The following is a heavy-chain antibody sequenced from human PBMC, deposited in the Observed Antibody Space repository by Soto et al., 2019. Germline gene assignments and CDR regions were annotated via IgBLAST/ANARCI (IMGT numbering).Heavy chain of an antibody. V-gene: IGHV4-31*03. CDR2: IYYTGGA. J-gene: IGHJ4*02. D-gene: IGHD3-10*01. CDR1: GGSISSGGDY. Sequence: SETLSLTCTVSGGSISSGGDYWSWIRQRPGKGLEWIGYIYYTGGAYYNPSLKSRLTLSVDTAKSQFSLQLTSVTAADTAVYFCARGLTMLRGVLDSWGQGTLVTVSS. CDR3: ARGLTMLRGVLDS.